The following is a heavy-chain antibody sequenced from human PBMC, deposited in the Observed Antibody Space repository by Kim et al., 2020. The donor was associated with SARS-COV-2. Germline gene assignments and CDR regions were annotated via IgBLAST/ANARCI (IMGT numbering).Heavy chain of an antibody. CDR2: ISSSGSTI. Sequence: GGSLRLSCAASGFTFSDYYMSWIRQAPGKGLEWVSYISSSGSTIYYADSVKGRFTISRDNAKNSLYLQMNSLRAEDTAVYYCARGAPGVHVLTMIVVVPNWFDPWGQGTLVTVSS. D-gene: IGHD3-22*01. CDR3: ARGAPGVHVLTMIVVVPNWFDP. J-gene: IGHJ5*02. CDR1: GFTFSDYY. V-gene: IGHV3-11*04.